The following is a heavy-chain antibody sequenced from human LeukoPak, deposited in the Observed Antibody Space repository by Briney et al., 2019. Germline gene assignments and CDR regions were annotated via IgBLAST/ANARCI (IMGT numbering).Heavy chain of an antibody. CDR1: GYTFTSYY. D-gene: IGHD2-21*02. Sequence: GASVKVSCKASGYTFTSYYMHWVRQAPGQGLEWMGWISAYNGNTNYAQKLQGRVTMTTDTSTSTAYMELRSLRSDDTAVYYCARDRVVVTANSFDYWGQGTLVTVSS. CDR3: ARDRVVVTANSFDY. V-gene: IGHV1-18*04. J-gene: IGHJ4*02. CDR2: ISAYNGNT.